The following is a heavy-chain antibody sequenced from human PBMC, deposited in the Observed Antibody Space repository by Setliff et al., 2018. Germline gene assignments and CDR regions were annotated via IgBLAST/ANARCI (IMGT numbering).Heavy chain of an antibody. Sequence: SETLSLTCTVSGGSISSSSYYWGWIRQPPGKGLEWIGSIYYRGSTYYNPSLKSRVTISIDTSKNQFSLKLSSVTAADTAVYYCARGGYSRGPPVYCFDYWGQGTLVTVSS. J-gene: IGHJ4*02. CDR3: ARGGYSRGPPVYCFDY. V-gene: IGHV4-39*07. CDR1: GGSISSSSYY. CDR2: IYYRGST. D-gene: IGHD5-12*01.